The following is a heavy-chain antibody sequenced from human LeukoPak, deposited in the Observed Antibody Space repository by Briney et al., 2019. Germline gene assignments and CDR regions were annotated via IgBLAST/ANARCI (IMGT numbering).Heavy chain of an antibody. V-gene: IGHV3-33*01. CDR2: IWNDGSKT. J-gene: IGHJ4*02. CDR3: ARDAEYSSSLTE. D-gene: IGHD6-13*01. CDR1: GFTFSNYG. Sequence: GGSLRLSCAASGFTFSNYGIHWVRQAPGKGLEWVAVIWNDGSKTNYVDSVKGRFTISRDNSKNTLYLQLNSLRAEDTAVYYCARDAEYSSSLTEWGQGTLVTVSS.